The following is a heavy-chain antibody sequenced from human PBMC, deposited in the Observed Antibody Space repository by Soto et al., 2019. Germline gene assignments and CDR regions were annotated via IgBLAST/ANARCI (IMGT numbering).Heavy chain of an antibody. D-gene: IGHD5-18*01. CDR3: ATRDTGRVY. CDR2: SHQSGNT. V-gene: IGHV4-4*02. CDR1: GVSIGSHDW. J-gene: IGHJ4*02. Sequence: QVQLQESGPGLVKPSGTLSLTCAVSGVSIGSHDWWTWVRQPPGKGLEWIGESHQSGNTNYNSSLESRVTISLDKSKNQFSLQLSSVTVADTAVYYCATRDTGRVYWGQGTRVTVSS.